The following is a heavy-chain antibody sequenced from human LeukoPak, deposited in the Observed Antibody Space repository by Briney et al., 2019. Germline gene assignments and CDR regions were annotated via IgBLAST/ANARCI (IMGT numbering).Heavy chain of an antibody. CDR1: GYTFTGYY. J-gene: IGHJ4*02. CDR3: AIDGLSDYMSGYCDF. CDR2: INPKTLST. D-gene: IGHD3-3*01. Sequence: ASVKVSCKASGYTFTGYYIHWVRQAPGHGLEWMGWINPKTLSTNYAQKFRGRVTMTRDTSITTVYIELRSMRSDGTAVYCCAIDGLSDYMSGYCDFWGQGALVTVST. V-gene: IGHV1-2*02.